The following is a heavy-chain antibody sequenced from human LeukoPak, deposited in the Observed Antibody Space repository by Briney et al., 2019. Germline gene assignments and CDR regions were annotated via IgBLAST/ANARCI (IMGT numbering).Heavy chain of an antibody. D-gene: IGHD3-22*01. CDR2: IYSGGST. J-gene: IGHJ6*03. CDR3: ARVDSSGYQLAYYYYYMDV. CDR1: GFTFSDYW. V-gene: IGHV3-53*01. Sequence: RPGGSLRLSCAASGFTFSDYWMHWVRQAPGKGLEWVSVIYSGGSTYYADSVKGRFTVSRDNSKNTLYLQMNSLRAEDTAVYYCARVDSSGYQLAYYYYYMDVWGKGTTVTISS.